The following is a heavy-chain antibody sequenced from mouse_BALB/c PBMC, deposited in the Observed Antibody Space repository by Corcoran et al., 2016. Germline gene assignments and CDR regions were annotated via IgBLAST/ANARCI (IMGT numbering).Heavy chain of an antibody. Sequence: EVQLQQSGPELVKPGASMKISCKASGYSFTGYTMNWVKQSHGKNLEWIGLINPYNGGTSYNQKFKGKATLTVDKSSSTAYMELLSLTSEDSAVYYCSRCSLYYRYDDYAMDYWGQGTSVTVSS. CDR3: SRCSLYYRYDDYAMDY. CDR2: INPYNGGT. CDR1: GYSFTGYT. D-gene: IGHD2-14*01. J-gene: IGHJ4*01. V-gene: IGHV1-18*01.